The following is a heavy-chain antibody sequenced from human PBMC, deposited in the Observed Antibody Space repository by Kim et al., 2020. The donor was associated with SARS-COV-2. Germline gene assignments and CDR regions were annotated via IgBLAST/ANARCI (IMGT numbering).Heavy chain of an antibody. J-gene: IGHJ4*02. D-gene: IGHD1-26*01. V-gene: IGHV3-30*18. CDR2: ISYDGSNK. Sequence: GGSLRLSCAASGFTFSSYGMHWVRQAPGKGLEWVAVISYDGSNKYYADSVKGRFTISRDNSKNTLYLQMNSLRAEDTAVYYCAKGRIVGAGGVDYWGQGTLVTVSS. CDR1: GFTFSSYG. CDR3: AKGRIVGAGGVDY.